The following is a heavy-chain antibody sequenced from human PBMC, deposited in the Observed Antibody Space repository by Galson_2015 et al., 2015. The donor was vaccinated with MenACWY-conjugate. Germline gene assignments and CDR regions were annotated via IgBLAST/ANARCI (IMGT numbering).Heavy chain of an antibody. CDR3: SRDHVAPGLLWAR. D-gene: IGHD6-13*01. J-gene: IGHJ4*02. Sequence: SLRLFCAASGFTFSDYWMSWVRQAPGKGLEWVANINQDGREIYYGDSVKGRFTISRDNAKNSLFLQMNTLRAEDTALYYCSRDHVAPGLLWARWGQGTLVTVSS. V-gene: IGHV3-7*04. CDR2: INQDGREI. CDR1: GFTFSDYW.